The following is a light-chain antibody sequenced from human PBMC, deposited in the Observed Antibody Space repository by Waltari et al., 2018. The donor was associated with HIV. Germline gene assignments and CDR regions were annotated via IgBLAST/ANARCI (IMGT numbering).Light chain of an antibody. CDR1: QSISTW. Sequence: DIQMTQSPSTLSASVGDRVTITCRASQSISTWLAWYQQQPGKAPNLLIYKASTLESGVPSRFSGSGSGTEFTLTISSLQPDDFATFYCQQYNSYPYTFGQGTKLEIK. J-gene: IGKJ2*01. CDR3: QQYNSYPYT. CDR2: KAS. V-gene: IGKV1-5*03.